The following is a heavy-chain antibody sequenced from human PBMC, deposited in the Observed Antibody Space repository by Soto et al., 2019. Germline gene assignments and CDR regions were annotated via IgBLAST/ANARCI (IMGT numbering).Heavy chain of an antibody. CDR3: AKRKDCSSSSCWGIDY. D-gene: IGHD2-2*01. V-gene: IGHV3-23*01. CDR1: GVTFSNYA. Sequence: EVQLLESGGGLVQPGGSLRLSCAASGVTFSNYAMTWVRQAPGKGLEWVSAISISGGSTYYADPVKGRFTISRDNSKNTLYLQLNSLRAGDTAVYYCAKRKDCSSSSCWGIDYWGQGTLVTVSS. J-gene: IGHJ4*02. CDR2: ISISGGST.